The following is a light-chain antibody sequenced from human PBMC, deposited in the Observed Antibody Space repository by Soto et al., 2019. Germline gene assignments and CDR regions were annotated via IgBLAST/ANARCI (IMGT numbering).Light chain of an antibody. V-gene: IGLV4-69*01. CDR2: LNSDGSH. J-gene: IGLJ2*01. Sequence: QLVLTQSPSASASLGASVKLTCTLSSGHSNYAIAWHQRQPEQGPRYLMKLNSDGSHSKGDGIPDRFSGSSSGTERYLTISSLQSEDEADYYCQTLGTGIQVFGGGTKLTVL. CDR3: QTLGTGIQV. CDR1: SGHSNYA.